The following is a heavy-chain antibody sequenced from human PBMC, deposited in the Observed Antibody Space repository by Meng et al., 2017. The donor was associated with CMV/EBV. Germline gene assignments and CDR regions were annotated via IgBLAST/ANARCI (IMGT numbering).Heavy chain of an antibody. D-gene: IGHD1-26*01. J-gene: IGHJ4*02. Sequence: QVKRVQFAAEVTRPGAWVKVSCNTSGGTFSTFAIGWGGQAPGEGLEWMGGIIPVFEPANYAERFQDRVTITADDSTTTAYMELSSLRADDTALYFCARGGDSWYSDYWGQGTLVTVSP. CDR1: GGTFSTFA. CDR3: ARGGDSWYSDY. V-gene: IGHV1-69*12. CDR2: IIPVFEPA.